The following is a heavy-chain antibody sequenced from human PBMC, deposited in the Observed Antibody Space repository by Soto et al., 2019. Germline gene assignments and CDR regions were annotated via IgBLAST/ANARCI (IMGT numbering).Heavy chain of an antibody. V-gene: IGHV3-11*01. Sequence: GGSLRLSCAASGFTFSDYYMSWIRQAPGKGLEWVSYISSSGSTIYYADSVKGRFTISRDNAKNSLYLQMNSLRAEDTAVYYCARANERRDYYYYMDVWGKGTTVTVSS. D-gene: IGHD1-1*01. CDR1: GFTFSDYY. CDR3: ARANERRDYYYYMDV. CDR2: ISSSGSTI. J-gene: IGHJ6*03.